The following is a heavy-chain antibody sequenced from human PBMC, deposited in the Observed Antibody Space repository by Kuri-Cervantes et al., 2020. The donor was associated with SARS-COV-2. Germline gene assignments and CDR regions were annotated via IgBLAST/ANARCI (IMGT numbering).Heavy chain of an antibody. CDR1: GFTFSDYN. Sequence: GESLKISCAASGFTFSDYNMNWVRQAPRKGLEWVSVIYSGGSTYYADSVKGRFTISRDNSKNTLYLQMNSLRAEDTAVYYCARLRTNYDILTGYPLPDYFDYWGQGTLVTVSS. J-gene: IGHJ4*02. V-gene: IGHV3-53*01. D-gene: IGHD3-9*01. CDR3: ARLRTNYDILTGYPLPDYFDY. CDR2: IYSGGST.